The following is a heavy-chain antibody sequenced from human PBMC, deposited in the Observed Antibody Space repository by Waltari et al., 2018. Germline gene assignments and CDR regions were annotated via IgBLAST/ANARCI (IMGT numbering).Heavy chain of an antibody. CDR1: GLNFDNSW. J-gene: IGHJ4*02. V-gene: IGHV3-74*01. D-gene: IGHD6-19*01. CDR3: VRDGGVAGIRTFDF. Sequence: EAQLVESGGGLVQPGGSLRLSCEASGLNFDNSWMHWVRQAPGKGLEWVSCIHSDESGAHFAGSVKGRFTISRDDAKNTLYLQMNSLRFEDTALYYCVRDGGVAGIRTFDFWGQGTLVTVSS. CDR2: IHSDESGA.